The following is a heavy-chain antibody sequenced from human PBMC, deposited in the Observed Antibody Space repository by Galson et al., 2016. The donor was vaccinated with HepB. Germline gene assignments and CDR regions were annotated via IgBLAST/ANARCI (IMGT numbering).Heavy chain of an antibody. CDR2: ISFDGSKA. CDR1: GFNFNSHG. J-gene: IGHJ6*02. D-gene: IGHD4/OR15-4a*01. V-gene: IGHV3-30*18. CDR3: AKKTKKIEGSRDRDYFHFAMDV. Sequence: LRLSCAASGFNFNSHGMHWVRQAPGKGLEWVAVISFDGSKASYADSVKGRFTFSRDNSKNTLYLQMDSLRAEDTAVYYCAKKTKKIEGSRDRDYFHFAMDVWGQGTTVIVSS.